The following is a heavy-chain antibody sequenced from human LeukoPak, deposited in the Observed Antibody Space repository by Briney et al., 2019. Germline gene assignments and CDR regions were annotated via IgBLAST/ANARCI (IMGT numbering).Heavy chain of an antibody. CDR1: GFTVSGTH. CDR2: MYTGGTT. Sequence: PGGSLRLSCAASGFTVSGTHMSWVRQAPGKGLEWVSAMYTGGTTYYADSVTGRFIVSRDTSRNTLLLHMNSLRAEDTAVYYCAKDEATSGGGLASWGQGTLVIVSS. V-gene: IGHV3-53*01. CDR3: AKDEATSGGGLAS. J-gene: IGHJ5*01. D-gene: IGHD3-16*01.